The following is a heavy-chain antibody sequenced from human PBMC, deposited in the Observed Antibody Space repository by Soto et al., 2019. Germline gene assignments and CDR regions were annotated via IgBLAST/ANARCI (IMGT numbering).Heavy chain of an antibody. J-gene: IGHJ4*02. Sequence: PSETLPLTCTVSGGSISSSSYYWGWIRQPPGKGLEWIGSIYYSGSTYYNPSLKSRVTISVDTSKNQFSLKLSSVTAADTAVYYCARVGVNSDEVWGSYRDPQRPFDYWGQGTLVTVSS. CDR3: ARVGVNSDEVWGSYRDPQRPFDY. D-gene: IGHD3-16*02. V-gene: IGHV4-39*01. CDR1: GGSISSSSYY. CDR2: IYYSGST.